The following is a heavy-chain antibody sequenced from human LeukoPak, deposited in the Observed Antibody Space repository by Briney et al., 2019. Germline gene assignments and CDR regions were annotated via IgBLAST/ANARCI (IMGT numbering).Heavy chain of an antibody. Sequence: SQTLSLTCAISGDSVSSNSAAWNWIRQSPSRGLEWLGRTYYRSKWYNDYAVSVKSRITINPDTSKNQFSLQLNSVTPEDTAVYYCAREKRSSGYYLDPFDIWGQGTMVTVSS. CDR2: TYYRSKWYN. J-gene: IGHJ3*02. D-gene: IGHD3-22*01. CDR3: AREKRSSGYYLDPFDI. V-gene: IGHV6-1*01. CDR1: GDSVSSNSAA.